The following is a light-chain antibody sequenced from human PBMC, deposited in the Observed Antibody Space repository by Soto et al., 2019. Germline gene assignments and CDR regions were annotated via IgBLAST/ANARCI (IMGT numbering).Light chain of an antibody. CDR3: QQYGSSGT. V-gene: IGKV3-20*01. Sequence: IGVTQSPSSLSVSPRETATLSCRASQSINRYLAWYQHKPGQAPGLLLYGASNRATGIPDRFSGSGSGTDFTLTISRLEPEDFAVYYCQQYGSSGTFAQGTKVDIK. CDR1: QSINRY. CDR2: GAS. J-gene: IGKJ1*01.